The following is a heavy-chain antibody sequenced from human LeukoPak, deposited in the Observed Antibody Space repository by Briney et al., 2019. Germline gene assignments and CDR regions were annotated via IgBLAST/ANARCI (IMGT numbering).Heavy chain of an antibody. D-gene: IGHD6-19*01. V-gene: IGHV3-30*18. Sequence: GGSLRLSCAASGFTFSSYGMHWVRQAPGKGLEWVAVISYDGSNKYYADSVKGRFTISRDNSKNTLYLQMNSLRAEDTAVYYCANDSAPGYSSGWAPPESDYFDYWGQGTLVTVSS. J-gene: IGHJ4*02. CDR2: ISYDGSNK. CDR1: GFTFSSYG. CDR3: ANDSAPGYSSGWAPPESDYFDY.